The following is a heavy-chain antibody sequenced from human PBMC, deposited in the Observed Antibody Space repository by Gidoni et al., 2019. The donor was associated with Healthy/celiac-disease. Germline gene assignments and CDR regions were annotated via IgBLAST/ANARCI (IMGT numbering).Heavy chain of an antibody. V-gene: IGHV3-9*01. CDR1: GFTFDDYA. J-gene: IGHJ1*01. D-gene: IGHD3-16*02. CDR2: ISWNSGSI. CDR3: AKEHASFQYFQH. Sequence: EVQLVESGGGLVQHGRSLRLSCAASGFTFDDYAMHWVRQAPGKGLEWVAGISWNSGSIGYADSVKDRFTISRDNAKNSLYLQMNSLRAEDTALYYCAKEHASFQYFQHWGQGTLVTVSS.